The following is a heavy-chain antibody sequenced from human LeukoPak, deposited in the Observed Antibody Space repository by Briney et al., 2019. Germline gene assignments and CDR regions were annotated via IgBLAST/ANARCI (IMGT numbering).Heavy chain of an antibody. CDR2: ISWNSGRI. Sequence: GGSLRLSCAASGFTFDDYAMHWVRQAPGKGLEWVSGISWNSGRIGYADSVKGRFTISRDNSKNTLYLQMNSLRAEDTAVYYCAKASGYDYRAFDYWGQGTLVTVSS. V-gene: IGHV3-9*01. CDR3: AKASGYDYRAFDY. D-gene: IGHD5-12*01. CDR1: GFTFDDYA. J-gene: IGHJ4*02.